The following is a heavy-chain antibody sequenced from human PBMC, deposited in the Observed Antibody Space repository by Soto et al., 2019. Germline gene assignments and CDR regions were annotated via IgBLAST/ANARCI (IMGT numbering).Heavy chain of an antibody. CDR2: IIPIFGTA. CDR3: ASDVYFDFLRGWIIPPPYYYYMDV. V-gene: IGHV1-69*13. Sequence: ASVKVSCKASGGTFSSYAISWVRQAPGQGLEWMGGIIPIFGTANYAQKFQGRVTITADESTSTAYMELSSLRSEDTAVYYCASDVYFDFLRGWIIPPPYYYYMDVWGKGTTVTVSS. D-gene: IGHD3-3*01. CDR1: GGTFSSYA. J-gene: IGHJ6*03.